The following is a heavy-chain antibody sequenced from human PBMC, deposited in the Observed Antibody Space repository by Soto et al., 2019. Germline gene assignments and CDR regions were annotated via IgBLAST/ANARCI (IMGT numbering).Heavy chain of an antibody. D-gene: IGHD2-15*01. CDR1: GFTVSSNY. CDR3: ARQGYCSGGSCYD. CDR2: IYSGGST. J-gene: IGHJ4*02. Sequence: GGSLRLSCAASGFTVSSNYMSWVRQAPGKGLEWVSVIYSGGSTYYADSVKGRFTISRGNSKNTLYLQMNSLRAEDTAVYYCARQGYCSGGSCYDWGQGTLVTVSS. V-gene: IGHV3-53*01.